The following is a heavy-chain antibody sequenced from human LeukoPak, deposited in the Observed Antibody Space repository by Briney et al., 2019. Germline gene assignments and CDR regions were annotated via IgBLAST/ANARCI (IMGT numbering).Heavy chain of an antibody. V-gene: IGHV4-34*01. CDR2: INHSGST. Sequence: SETLSLTCAVYGGSFSGYYWSWIRQPPGKGLEWIGEINHSGSTNYNPSLKSRVTISVDTSKNQFSLKLSSVTAADTAVYYCARRRRSAAAGTSGYYYYMDVWGKGTTVTVSS. D-gene: IGHD6-13*01. CDR1: GGSFSGYY. J-gene: IGHJ6*03. CDR3: ARRRRSAAAGTSGYYYYMDV.